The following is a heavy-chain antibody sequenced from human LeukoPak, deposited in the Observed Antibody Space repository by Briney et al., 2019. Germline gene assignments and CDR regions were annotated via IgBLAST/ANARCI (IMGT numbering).Heavy chain of an antibody. J-gene: IGHJ5*02. CDR3: VRHNIAFEWAARPFDP. CDR1: GGSFSGYY. D-gene: IGHD3-9*01. V-gene: IGHV4-34*01. CDR2: IDHSGST. Sequence: SETLSLTCAVYGGSFSGYYWSWIRQPPGKGLEWIGEIDHSGSTYYNPSLKSRVTISVDTSKNQFSLKLSSVTAADTAVYYCVRHNIAFEWAARPFDPWGQGTLVTVSS.